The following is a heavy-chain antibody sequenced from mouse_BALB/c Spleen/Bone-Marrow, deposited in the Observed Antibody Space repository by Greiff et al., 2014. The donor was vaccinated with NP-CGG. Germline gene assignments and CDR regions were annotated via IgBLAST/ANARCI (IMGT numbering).Heavy chain of an antibody. CDR1: GFTFSDYY. D-gene: IGHD2-1*01. CDR2: ISNGGGST. CDR3: ACSYYGNPFAY. V-gene: IGHV5-12*02. Sequence: EVKLMESGGGLVQPGGSLKLSCATSGFTFSDYYMYWVRQTPEKRLEWVAYISNGGGSTYYPATVKGRFTISRDNAKNTLYLQMIRLSTQDTDVYDCACSYYGNPFAYWGQGTLVTVSA. J-gene: IGHJ3*01.